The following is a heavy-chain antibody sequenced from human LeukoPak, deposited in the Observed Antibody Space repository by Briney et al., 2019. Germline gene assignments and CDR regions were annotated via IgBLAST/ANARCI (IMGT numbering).Heavy chain of an antibody. Sequence: ASVKVSCKASGYTFTSYYMHWVRQAPGQGLEWMGWINPNSGGTNYAQKFQGRLTMTRDTSISTAYMELSRLRSDDTAVYYCARGHMFLNYYGMDVWGQGTTVTASS. CDR2: INPNSGGT. CDR3: ARGHMFLNYYGMDV. V-gene: IGHV1-2*02. CDR1: GYTFTSYY. J-gene: IGHJ6*02. D-gene: IGHD3-10*02.